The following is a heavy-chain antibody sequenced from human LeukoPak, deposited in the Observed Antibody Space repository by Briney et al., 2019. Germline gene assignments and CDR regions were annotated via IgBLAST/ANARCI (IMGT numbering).Heavy chain of an antibody. V-gene: IGHV3-11*01. CDR3: ARVVSPVDTVFDY. J-gene: IGHJ4*02. CDR1: GFTFSDYY. CDR2: ISSSSSTI. D-gene: IGHD5-18*01. Sequence: GGSLRLSCAASGFTFSDYYMSWIRQAPGKGLEWVSYISSSSSTIYYADSVKGRFTISRDNSKNTLYLQMNSLRAEDTAVYYCARVVSPVDTVFDYWGQGTLVTVSS.